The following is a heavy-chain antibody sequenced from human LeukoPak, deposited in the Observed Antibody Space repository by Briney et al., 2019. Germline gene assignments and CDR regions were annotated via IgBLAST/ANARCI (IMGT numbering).Heavy chain of an antibody. J-gene: IGHJ4*02. CDR1: GYTFTGYN. V-gene: IGHV1-2*02. Sequence: ASLKVSCKASGYTFTGYNMHWVRQAPGQGLEWMGWINPNSGRTNYAQKFQGRVTMTRDTSISSAYMDLSRLRSDDTAVYYCARNSGGENFDYWGQGTLVTVSS. D-gene: IGHD2/OR15-2a*01. CDR2: INPNSGRT. CDR3: ARNSGGENFDY.